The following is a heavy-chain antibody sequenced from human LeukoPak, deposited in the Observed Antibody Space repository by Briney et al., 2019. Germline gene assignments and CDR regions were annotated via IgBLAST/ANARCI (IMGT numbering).Heavy chain of an antibody. CDR1: GGSISSHY. CDR2: IYTSGST. V-gene: IGHV4-4*07. CDR3: ARDNSDYGVLNWFDP. J-gene: IGHJ5*02. Sequence: PSETLSLTXTVSGGSISSHYWSWIGQPAGKGLEWIGRIYTSGSTNYNPSLKSRVTMSVDTSKNQFSLKLSSVTAADTAVYYCARDNSDYGVLNWFDPWGQGTLVTVSS. D-gene: IGHD4-17*01.